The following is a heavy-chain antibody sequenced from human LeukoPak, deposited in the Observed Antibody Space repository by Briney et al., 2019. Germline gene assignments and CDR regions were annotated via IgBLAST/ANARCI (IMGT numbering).Heavy chain of an antibody. J-gene: IGHJ4*02. CDR3: ASWPGGWYGEDS. V-gene: IGHV3-53*01. CDR1: GDTVSNNF. CDR2: IYGGGST. Sequence: GGSLILSCAASGDTVSNNFMSWVRQAPGKGLEWVSVIYGGGSTYYADSVKGRFTISRDTSKNTLYLQMNSLRAEDTAVYYCASWPGGWYGEDSWGQGTLVTVSS. D-gene: IGHD6-19*01.